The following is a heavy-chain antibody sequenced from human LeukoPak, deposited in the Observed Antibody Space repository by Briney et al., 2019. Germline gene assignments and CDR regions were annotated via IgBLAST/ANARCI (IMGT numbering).Heavy chain of an antibody. J-gene: IGHJ4*02. CDR2: ISYDGSNK. CDR1: GFTFRRNG. Sequence: GGSLRLSCAGSGFTFRRNGMHWVRQAPGKGLEWVAVISYDGSNKYYVDSVKGRFTISRDNSKNTLYLQMNSLRAEDTAVYYCAKSTVSYDFWSGYYLDYWGQGTLVTVSS. V-gene: IGHV3-30*18. CDR3: AKSTVSYDFWSGYYLDY. D-gene: IGHD3-3*01.